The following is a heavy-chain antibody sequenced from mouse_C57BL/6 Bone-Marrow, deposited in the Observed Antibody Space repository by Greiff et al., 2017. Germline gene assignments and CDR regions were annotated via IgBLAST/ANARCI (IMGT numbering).Heavy chain of an antibody. CDR2: ISGGGGNT. Sequence: EVKVEESGGGLVKPGGSLKLSCAASGFTFSSYTMSWVRQTPEKRLEWVATISGGGGNTYYPDSVKGRFTISRDNAKNTLYLQMSSLRSEDTALYYCARTGFDYWGQGTTLTVAS. CDR3: ARTGFDY. V-gene: IGHV5-9*01. CDR1: GFTFSSYT. D-gene: IGHD4-1*01. J-gene: IGHJ2*01.